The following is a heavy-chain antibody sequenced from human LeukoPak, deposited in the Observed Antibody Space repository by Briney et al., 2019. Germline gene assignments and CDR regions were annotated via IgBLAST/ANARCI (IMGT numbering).Heavy chain of an antibody. J-gene: IGHJ4*02. D-gene: IGHD6-19*01. V-gene: IGHV4-59*01. CDR2: IYYSGST. Sequence: PSGTLSLTCTVSGGSISSYYWSWIRQPPGKGLEWIGYIYYSGSTNYNPSLKSRVTISVDTSKNQFSLKLSSVTAADTAVYYCAREFGSGWYFDYWGQGTLVTVSS. CDR1: GGSISSYY. CDR3: AREFGSGWYFDY.